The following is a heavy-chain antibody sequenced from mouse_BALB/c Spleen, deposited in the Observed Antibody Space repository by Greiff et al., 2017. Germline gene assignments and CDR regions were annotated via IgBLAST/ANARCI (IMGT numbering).Heavy chain of an antibody. Sequence: EVQLVESGGGLVKPGGSLKLSCAASGFTFSDYYMYWVRQTPEKRLEWVATISDGGSYTYYPDSVKGRFTISRDNAKNNLYLQMSSLKSEDTAMYYCARARAYDRYDVFDYWGQGTLVTVSA. V-gene: IGHV5-4*02. CDR1: GFTFSDYY. CDR2: ISDGGSYT. CDR3: ARARAYDRYDVFDY. D-gene: IGHD2-14*01. J-gene: IGHJ3*01.